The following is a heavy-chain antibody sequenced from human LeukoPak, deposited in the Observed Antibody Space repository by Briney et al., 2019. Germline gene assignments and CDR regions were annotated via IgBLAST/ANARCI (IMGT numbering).Heavy chain of an antibody. CDR1: GYNLTNYY. V-gene: IGHV1-46*01. J-gene: IGHJ5*02. Sequence: ASVKVSCKASGYNLTNYYIHWVRQAPGQGLEWMGIVNPSEGDTRYAQKFQGRVTLTRDTSTNRVHMELSSLRSDDTAFYCARDSSLSMIRGVEGDAWGQGTLVIVSS. CDR3: ARDSSLSMIRGVEGDA. D-gene: IGHD3-10*01. CDR2: VNPSEGDT.